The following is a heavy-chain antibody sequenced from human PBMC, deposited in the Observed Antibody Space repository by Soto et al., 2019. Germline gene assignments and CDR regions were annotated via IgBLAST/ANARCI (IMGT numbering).Heavy chain of an antibody. D-gene: IGHD2-21*02. J-gene: IGHJ4*02. CDR2: VNPNTGGT. CDR1: GYSFTAYY. CDR3: ARKLAYCPGDCYTEPIDY. Sequence: ASVKVSCKASGYSFTAYYIHWVRQAPGQGLEWMGWVNPNTGGTKYAQKFQGTVTMTRDTSITTAYMELSRLRSDDTAVYYCARKLAYCPGDCYTEPIDYWGQGTLVTVSS. V-gene: IGHV1-2*02.